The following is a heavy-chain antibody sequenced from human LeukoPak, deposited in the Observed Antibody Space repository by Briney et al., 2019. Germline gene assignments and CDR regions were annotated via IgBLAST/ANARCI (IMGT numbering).Heavy chain of an antibody. CDR3: AHLPGPLWFGEAPNWFDP. V-gene: IGHV2-5*02. Sequence: ESGPTLVNPTQTLTLTCTFSGFSLSTSGVGVGWIRQPPGKALEWLALIYWDDDKRYSPSLKSRLTITKDTSKNQVVLTMTNMDPVDTATYYCAHLPGPLWFGEAPNWFDPWGQGTLVTVSS. CDR1: GFSLSTSGVG. D-gene: IGHD3-10*01. J-gene: IGHJ5*02. CDR2: IYWDDDK.